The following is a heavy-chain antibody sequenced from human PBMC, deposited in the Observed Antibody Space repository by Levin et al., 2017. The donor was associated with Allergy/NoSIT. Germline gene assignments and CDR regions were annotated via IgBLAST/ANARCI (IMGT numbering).Heavy chain of an antibody. CDR1: GSTFSNYA. Sequence: GGSLRLSCAASGSTFSNYAMTWVRQAPEKGLKWVSAISGSGDSTDYADSVKGRFTITRDNSKNTVYLQMNSLRAEDTAVYYCAKVRAAVVAAINYWGQGTLVTVSS. V-gene: IGHV3-23*01. CDR3: AKVRAAVVAAINY. D-gene: IGHD2-15*01. CDR2: ISGSGDST. J-gene: IGHJ4*02.